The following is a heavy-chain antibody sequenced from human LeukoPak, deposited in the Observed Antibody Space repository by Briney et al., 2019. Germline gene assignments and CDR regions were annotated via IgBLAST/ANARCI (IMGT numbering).Heavy chain of an antibody. CDR2: ISAYNGNT. CDR3: ARDRRSSGSVFPRFDP. V-gene: IGHV1-18*01. D-gene: IGHD1-26*01. CDR1: GYTFTSYG. Sequence: APVKVSCKASGYTFTSYGISWVRQAPGQGLEWMGWISAYNGNTNYAQKLQGRVTMTTDTSTSTAYMELRSLRSDDTAVYYCARDRRSSGSVFPRFDPWGQGTLVTVSS. J-gene: IGHJ5*02.